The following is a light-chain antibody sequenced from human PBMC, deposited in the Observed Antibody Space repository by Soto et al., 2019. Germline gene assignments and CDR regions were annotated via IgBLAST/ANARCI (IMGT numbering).Light chain of an antibody. CDR3: QQGDIWPWT. Sequence: EVVMTQSPVTLSVSLGQRATLSCRASQTVSSHIAWYQQKPGQAPRLLISGVFVRATGIQGRFSGSGSGTEFTLTISSPQSEDFATYYCQQGDIWPWTFGQGTKVE. J-gene: IGKJ1*01. CDR1: QTVSSH. CDR2: GVF. V-gene: IGKV3D-15*01.